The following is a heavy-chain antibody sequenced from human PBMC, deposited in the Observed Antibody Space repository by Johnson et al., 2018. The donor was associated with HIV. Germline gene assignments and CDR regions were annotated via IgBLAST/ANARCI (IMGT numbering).Heavy chain of an antibody. Sequence: VQLVESGGGLIKPGGSLRLSCAASGFTFSNAWMSWVRQAPGKGLEWVARIKSKTDGGTTDYAAPVKGRFTISSDDSKATLYLKMNSLKTEDTGVYYCTKDLPDWCGHDCYNAYDLWGQGTMVIVSS. V-gene: IGHV3-15*01. CDR1: GFTFSNAW. J-gene: IGHJ3*01. CDR2: IKSKTDGGTT. D-gene: IGHD2-21*01. CDR3: TKDLPDWCGHDCYNAYDL.